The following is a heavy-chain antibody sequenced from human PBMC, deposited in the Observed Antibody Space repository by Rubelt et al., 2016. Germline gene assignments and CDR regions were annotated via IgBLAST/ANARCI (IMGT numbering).Heavy chain of an antibody. V-gene: IGHV3-15*01. D-gene: IGHD6-19*01. CDR2: IKSKTDGGTT. Sequence: LQLQESGPGLVKPSETLSLTCTVSGGSISSSSYYWGWIRQPPGKGLEWVGRIKSKTDGGTTDYAEPGKGRFTISRDDSKNTLYLQMNSLKSEDTAVYYCTTGAAVAGDNWGQGTQVTVSS. J-gene: IGHJ4*02. CDR3: TTGAAVAGDN. CDR1: GGSISSSSYY.